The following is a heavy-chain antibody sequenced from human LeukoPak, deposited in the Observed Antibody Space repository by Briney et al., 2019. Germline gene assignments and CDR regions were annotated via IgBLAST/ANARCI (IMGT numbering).Heavy chain of an antibody. CDR2: IYTSGST. CDR3: ARGRQWLVLNWFDP. J-gene: IGHJ5*02. Sequence: PSQTLSLTCTVSGGSINSGSYYWSWIRQPAGKGLEWIGRIYTSGSTNYNPSLKSRVTMSVDTSKNQFSLKLSSVTAADTAVYYCARGRQWLVLNWFDPWGQGTLVTVSS. CDR1: GGSINSGSYY. V-gene: IGHV4-61*02. D-gene: IGHD6-19*01.